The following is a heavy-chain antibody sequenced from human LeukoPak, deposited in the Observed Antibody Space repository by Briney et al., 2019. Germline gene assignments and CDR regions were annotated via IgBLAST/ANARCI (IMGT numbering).Heavy chain of an antibody. CDR3: ARDLKDILTGPPRRVYGMDV. CDR1: GYTFTSYA. V-gene: IGHV1-3*01. D-gene: IGHD3-9*01. J-gene: IGHJ6*02. CDR2: INAGNGNT. Sequence: GASVKVSCEASGYTFTSYAMHWVRQAPGQRLEWMGWINAGNGNTKYSQKFQGRVTITRDTSASTAYMELSSLRSEDTAVYYCARDLKDILTGPPRRVYGMDVWGQGTTVTVSS.